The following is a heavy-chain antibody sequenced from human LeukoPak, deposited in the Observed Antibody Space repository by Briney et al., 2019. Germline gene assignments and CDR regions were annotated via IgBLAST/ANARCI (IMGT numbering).Heavy chain of an antibody. V-gene: IGHV3-7*04. Sequence: GGSLRLSCAACGFTFSSYWMSWVRQAPGKGLEWVANIKQDGSEKYYVDSVKGRFTISRDNAKNSLYLQMNSLRAEDTAVYYCARGYSSFDYWGQGTLVIVSS. J-gene: IGHJ4*02. CDR1: GFTFSSYW. D-gene: IGHD5-18*01. CDR3: ARGYSSFDY. CDR2: IKQDGSEK.